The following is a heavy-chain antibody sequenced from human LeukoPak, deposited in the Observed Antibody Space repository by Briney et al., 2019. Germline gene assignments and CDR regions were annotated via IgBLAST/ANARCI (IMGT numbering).Heavy chain of an antibody. CDR2: ISGSGGST. V-gene: IGHV3-23*01. Sequence: GGSLRLSCAASGFTFSSYAMNWVRQAPGKGLEWVSGISGSGGSTYYADSVKGRFTISRDNSKNTLYLQMNSLRVEDTAVYYCAKDYLDIVGVPAALDAFDIWGQGTMVTVSS. J-gene: IGHJ3*02. CDR3: AKDYLDIVGVPAALDAFDI. CDR1: GFTFSSYA. D-gene: IGHD2-2*03.